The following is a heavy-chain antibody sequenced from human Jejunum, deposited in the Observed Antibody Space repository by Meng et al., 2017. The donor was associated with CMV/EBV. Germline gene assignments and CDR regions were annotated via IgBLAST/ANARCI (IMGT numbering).Heavy chain of an antibody. CDR3: ARDSSGSSYVTYYYYAMDV. D-gene: IGHD1-26*01. V-gene: IGHV3-13*01. CDR2: IGSAGDT. J-gene: IGHJ6*02. CDR1: D. Sequence: DMHWLRQPTGNGLEWVSGIGSAGDTNYLGSAKGRFTISRDNAKNSLFLQMNNLRAEDTAVYYCARDSSGSSYVTYYYYAMDVWGQGTTVTVSS.